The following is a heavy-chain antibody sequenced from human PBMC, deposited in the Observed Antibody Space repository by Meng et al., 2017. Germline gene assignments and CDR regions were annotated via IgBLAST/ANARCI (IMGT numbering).Heavy chain of an antibody. J-gene: IGHJ4*02. Sequence: QVQLQQWGAGLLKPSETLSLTCAVYGGSFSGYYWSWIRQPPGKGLEWIGEINHSGSTNYNPSLKSRVTISVDTSKNQFSLKLSSVTAADTAVYYCARVGSFLRDYWGQGTLVTVFS. CDR1: GGSFSGYY. CDR2: INHSGST. CDR3: ARVGSFLRDY. D-gene: IGHD2/OR15-2a*01. V-gene: IGHV4-34*01.